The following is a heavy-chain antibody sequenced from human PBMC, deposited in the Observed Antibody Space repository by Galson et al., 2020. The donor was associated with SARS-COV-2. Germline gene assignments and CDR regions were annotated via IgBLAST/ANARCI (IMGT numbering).Heavy chain of an antibody. J-gene: IGHJ2*01. CDR1: GFTFSSYA. D-gene: IGHD4-17*01. V-gene: IGHV3-23*01. CDR2: ISSSGGTT. CDR3: AKTHYYGDYKSQAGDFYWYLEL. Sequence: GGSLRLSCAASGFTFSSYAMSWVRQAPGKGLEWVSAISSSGGTTYYADSVKGRFTISRDNSKNTLYLQMNSLRAEDTAVYYCAKTHYYGDYKSQAGDFYWYLELWGRGTLVTGSS.